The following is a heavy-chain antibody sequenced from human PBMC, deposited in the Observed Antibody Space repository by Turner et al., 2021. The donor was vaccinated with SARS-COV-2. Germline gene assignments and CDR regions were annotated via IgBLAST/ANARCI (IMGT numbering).Heavy chain of an antibody. Sequence: QVQLVKSGADVKKPGASVKVSCKASGSTFTGHYIHWVRQAPAQGVEWMGWINPKSGGTNYAQKFQGRVTMTRDTSISTAYMELNRLRSDDTAVYYCARTFHSDSSGYHYVPYLQHWGQGTLLTVSS. V-gene: IGHV1-2*02. CDR2: INPKSGGT. J-gene: IGHJ1*01. CDR3: ARTFHSDSSGYHYVPYLQH. D-gene: IGHD3-22*01. CDR1: GSTFTGHY.